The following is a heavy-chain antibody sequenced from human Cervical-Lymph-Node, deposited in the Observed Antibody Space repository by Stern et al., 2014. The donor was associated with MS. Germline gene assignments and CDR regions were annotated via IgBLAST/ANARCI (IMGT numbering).Heavy chain of an antibody. J-gene: IGHJ5*02. Sequence: EVQLVESGGTLIKPGGSLRLSCAVSGFSVSDAWVSWVRQAPGKGLGWVGRIQSQDDGGTTDYAAPVRGRVTISRDDFKNIVYLEMNSLKIEDTAMYYCTTRVKMTEVIHAWGQGTQVIVSS. V-gene: IGHV3-15*02. CDR1: GFSVSDAW. D-gene: IGHD2/OR15-2a*01. CDR3: TTRVKMTEVIHA. CDR2: IQSQDDGGTT.